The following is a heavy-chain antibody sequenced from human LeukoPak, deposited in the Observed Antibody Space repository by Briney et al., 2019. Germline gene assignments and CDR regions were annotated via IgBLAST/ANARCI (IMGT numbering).Heavy chain of an antibody. J-gene: IGHJ5*02. CDR3: ARDTMVRGVNWFDP. Sequence: GASVKVSCKASGYTFTSYGISWVRQAPGQGLEWMGWISAYNGNTNCAQKLQGRVTMTTDTSTSTAYMELRSLRADDTAVYYCARDTMVRGVNWFDPWGQGTLVTVPS. CDR1: GYTFTSYG. CDR2: ISAYNGNT. V-gene: IGHV1-18*01. D-gene: IGHD3-10*01.